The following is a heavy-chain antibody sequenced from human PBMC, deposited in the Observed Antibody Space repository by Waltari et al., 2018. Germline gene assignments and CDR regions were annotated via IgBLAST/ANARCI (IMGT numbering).Heavy chain of an antibody. Sequence: QVQLGQSGAEVKKPGASVTVSCKTSGYIFTGHHLHWVRQAPGQGLEWMGRISPTSGGTNYAQKFQDRVTMTRDTSISTAYMELSSLRFDDTAVYYCARDYGRRFDSWGQGTLVTVSS. J-gene: IGHJ4*02. CDR1: GYIFTGHH. D-gene: IGHD4-17*01. V-gene: IGHV1-2*02. CDR2: ISPTSGGT. CDR3: ARDYGRRFDS.